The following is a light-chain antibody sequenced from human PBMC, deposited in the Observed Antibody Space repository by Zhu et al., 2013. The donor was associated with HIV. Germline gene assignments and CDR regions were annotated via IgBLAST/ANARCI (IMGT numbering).Light chain of an antibody. CDR1: QSVSSN. CDR3: QQSYSTPLT. J-gene: IGKJ4*01. V-gene: IGKV3-11*01. CDR2: DAS. Sequence: EIVLTQSPGTLSLSPGERATLSCRASQSVSSNLAWYQQKPGQAPRLLIYDASNRATGIPARFSGSGSGTDFTLTISNLQPEDFATYYCQQSYSTPLTFGGGTQVEIK.